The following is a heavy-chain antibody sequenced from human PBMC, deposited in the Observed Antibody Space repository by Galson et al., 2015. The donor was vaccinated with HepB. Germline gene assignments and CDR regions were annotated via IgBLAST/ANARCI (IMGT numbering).Heavy chain of an antibody. CDR2: IYYSGST. CDR1: GGSISSGGYY. Sequence: LSLTCTVSGGSISSGGYYWSWIRQHPGKGLEWIGYIYYSGSTYYNPSLKSRVTISVDTSKNQFSLKLSSVTAADTAVYYCARGGRYSYGYFDYWGQGTLVTVSP. V-gene: IGHV4-31*03. D-gene: IGHD5-18*01. J-gene: IGHJ4*02. CDR3: ARGGRYSYGYFDY.